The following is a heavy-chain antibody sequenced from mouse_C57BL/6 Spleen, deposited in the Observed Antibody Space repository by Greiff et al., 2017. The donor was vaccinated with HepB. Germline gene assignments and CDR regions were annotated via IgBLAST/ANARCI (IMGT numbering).Heavy chain of an antibody. J-gene: IGHJ3*01. CDR2: IYPGNSDT. D-gene: IGHD1-1*01. CDR1: GYTFTSYW. CDR3: TLKSYYGSSTWFAY. Sequence: VQLQQSGTVLARPGASVKMSCKTSGYTFTSYWMHWVKQRPGQGLEWIGAIYPGNSDTSYNQKFKGTAKLTAVTSASTAYMELSSLTNEDSAVYYCTLKSYYGSSTWFAYWGQGTLVTVSA. V-gene: IGHV1-5*01.